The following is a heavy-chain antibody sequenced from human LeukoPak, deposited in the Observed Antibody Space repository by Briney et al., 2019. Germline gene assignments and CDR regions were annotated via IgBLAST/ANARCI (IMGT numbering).Heavy chain of an antibody. CDR1: GYFLSSGYY. J-gene: IGHJ4*02. V-gene: IGHV4-38-2*02. CDR2: IYQSGST. Sequence: SETLSLTCTVSGYFLSSGYYWGWMRQPPGKGLGWIGRIYQSGSTYYSPSLKRPVPLSVHPSKNQFSLKLSSVTAADTALYYCVRHISTNTGYFDSCGQGTLVSVSS. CDR3: VRHISTNTGYFDS. D-gene: IGHD5-24*01.